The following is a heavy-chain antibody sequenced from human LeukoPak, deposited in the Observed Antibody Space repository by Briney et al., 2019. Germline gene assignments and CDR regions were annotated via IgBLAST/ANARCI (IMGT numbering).Heavy chain of an antibody. Sequence: ASVKVSCKASGYTFTGYYMHWVRQAPGQGLEWMGWINPNSGGTNYAQKFQGRVTMTRDTSISTAYMELSRLRSDDTAVYYCARARIFVSKDFDYWGQGTLVTVSS. J-gene: IGHJ4*02. CDR3: ARARIFVSKDFDY. V-gene: IGHV1-2*02. CDR1: GYTFTGYY. D-gene: IGHD3-3*02. CDR2: INPNSGGT.